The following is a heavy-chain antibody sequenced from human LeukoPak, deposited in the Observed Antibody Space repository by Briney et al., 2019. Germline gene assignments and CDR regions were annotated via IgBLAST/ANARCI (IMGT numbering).Heavy chain of an antibody. CDR1: GDSMRSYY. CDR3: ARYVYDWDPRYYMDV. D-gene: IGHD3-9*01. CDR2: AYHSGGT. J-gene: IGHJ6*03. V-gene: IGHV4-59*01. Sequence: PSETLSLTCTVSGDSMRSYYWTWIRQSPGKGLEWIGYAYHSGGTSYNPSLKSRVTISVDTSKNQFSLKLTSVTAADTAMYYCARYVYDWDPRYYMDVWGKGTTVTVSS.